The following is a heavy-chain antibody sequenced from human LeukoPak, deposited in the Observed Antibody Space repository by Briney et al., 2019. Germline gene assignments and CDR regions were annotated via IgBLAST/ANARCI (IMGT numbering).Heavy chain of an antibody. CDR3: ARGSLDCSGGSCYPIVDY. J-gene: IGHJ4*02. Sequence: SETLSLTCAVYGGSFSGYYWSWIRQPPGTGLEWIGEINHSGSTNYNPSLKSRVTISVDTSKNQFSLKLSSVTAADTAVYYCARGSLDCSGGSCYPIVDYWGQGTLVTVSS. D-gene: IGHD2-15*01. CDR2: INHSGST. V-gene: IGHV4-34*01. CDR1: GGSFSGYY.